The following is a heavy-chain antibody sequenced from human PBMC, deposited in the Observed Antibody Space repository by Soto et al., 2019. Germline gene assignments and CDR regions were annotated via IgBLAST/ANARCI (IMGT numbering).Heavy chain of an antibody. V-gene: IGHV3-30-3*01. Sequence: QVQLVESGGGVVQPGRSLRLSCAASGFTFSSYAMHWVRQAPGKGLEWVAVISYDGSNKYYADSVKGRFTISRDNSKNTLYLQMNRLRAEDTAVYYCARDQRIQLWLGLVDYWGQGTLVTVSS. J-gene: IGHJ4*02. CDR2: ISYDGSNK. CDR3: ARDQRIQLWLGLVDY. D-gene: IGHD5-18*01. CDR1: GFTFSSYA.